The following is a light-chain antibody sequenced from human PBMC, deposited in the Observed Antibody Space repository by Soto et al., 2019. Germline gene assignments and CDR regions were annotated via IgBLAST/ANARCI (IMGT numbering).Light chain of an antibody. CDR1: QGINHY. V-gene: IGKV1-27*01. CDR3: QKHNSAPLF. Sequence: DIQMTQSPSSLSASVGDGVTITCRASQGINHYLAWFQQKPGKVPKLLIYATSTLQSGVPSRFSGSGFGTDFTLTISSLQPEDVATYYCQKHNSAPLFFGPGTKVDIK. J-gene: IGKJ3*01. CDR2: ATS.